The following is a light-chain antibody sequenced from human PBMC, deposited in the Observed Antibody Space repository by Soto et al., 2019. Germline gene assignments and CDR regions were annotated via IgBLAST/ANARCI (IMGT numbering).Light chain of an antibody. J-gene: IGLJ1*01. CDR1: STDFVSYNR. CDR2: EAS. V-gene: IGLV2-18*01. CDR3: SLYTSENTYV. Sequence: QSALTQPPSVSGSPGQSVTISCTGTSTDFVSYNRVSWYQQPPGTAPKLIIYEASNRPSWVPDRFSGSKSGNTASLTISGRQAADEADYYCSLYTSENTYVFGTGTKVTVL.